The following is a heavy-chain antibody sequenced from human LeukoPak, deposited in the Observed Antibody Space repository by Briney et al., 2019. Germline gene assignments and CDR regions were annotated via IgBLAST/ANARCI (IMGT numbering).Heavy chain of an antibody. CDR1: GFTVSNHH. Sequence: GGSLRLSCGASGFTVSNHHMTWVRQTPGKGLECVSVVFSDGRTSYTDSVKGRFTISRDSSKNTLFLYLDKLRAEDTAVYYCATKADYGDPEDNYWGQGALVTVSS. D-gene: IGHD4-17*01. V-gene: IGHV3-53*01. J-gene: IGHJ4*02. CDR3: ATKADYGDPEDNY. CDR2: VFSDGRT.